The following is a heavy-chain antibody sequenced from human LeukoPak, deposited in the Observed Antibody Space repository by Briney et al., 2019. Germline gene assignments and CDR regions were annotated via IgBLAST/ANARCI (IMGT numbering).Heavy chain of an antibody. CDR3: AKGGVGAQDY. D-gene: IGHD1-26*01. Sequence: PGGSLRLSCAASGFTFSSYAMSWVRQDPGKGLEWVSAISGSGGSTYYADSVKGRFTISRDNPKTTLYLQMNSLRAEDTAVYYCAKGGVGAQDYWGQGTLVTVSS. CDR1: GFTFSSYA. CDR2: ISGSGGST. J-gene: IGHJ4*02. V-gene: IGHV3-23*01.